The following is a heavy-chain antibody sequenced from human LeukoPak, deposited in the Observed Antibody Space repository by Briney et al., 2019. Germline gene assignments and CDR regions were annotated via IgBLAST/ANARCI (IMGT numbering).Heavy chain of an antibody. CDR3: ARHVYCRSTSCSYYYYYMDV. CDR1: GYTFTDYY. Sequence: ASVKVSCKASGYTFTDYYVHWVRQAPGQGLEWMGRINPNSGGTNYAQKFQGRVTMTRDTSISTAYMELSRLRSDDTAVYYCARHVYCRSTSCSYYYYYMDVWGKGTTVTVSS. CDR2: INPNSGGT. D-gene: IGHD2-2*01. J-gene: IGHJ6*03. V-gene: IGHV1-2*06.